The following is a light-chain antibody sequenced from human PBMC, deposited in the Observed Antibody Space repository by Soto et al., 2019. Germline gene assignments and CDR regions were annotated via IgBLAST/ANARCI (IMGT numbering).Light chain of an antibody. CDR1: QGISTY. J-gene: IGKJ3*01. CDR2: MAF. CDR3: QQLNSYPFT. V-gene: IGKV1-9*01. Sequence: IQLTQSPSSLSASVGDRVTITCRASQGISTYLAWYQQRPGKAPKPLIYMAFTLQSGVPSRFSGSGSGTDFTLTISSLQPEDFATYYCQQLNSYPFTFGPGTKVDIK.